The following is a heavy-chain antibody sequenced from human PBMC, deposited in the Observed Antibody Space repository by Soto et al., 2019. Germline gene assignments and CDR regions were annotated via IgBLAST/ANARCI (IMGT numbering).Heavy chain of an antibody. CDR2: ISPYTGNT. CDR3: VMVDNYVTPTPQDV. V-gene: IGHV1-18*01. J-gene: IGHJ6*02. CDR1: GYIFVNYG. D-gene: IGHD3-16*01. Sequence: ASVKVSCKASGYIFVNYGIAWVRQAPGQGLEWMGWISPYTGNTHSATKIQGRLTMTTDTSTSTAYMDLGSLTSDDTAVYYCVMVDNYVTPTPQDVWGQGATVTVSS.